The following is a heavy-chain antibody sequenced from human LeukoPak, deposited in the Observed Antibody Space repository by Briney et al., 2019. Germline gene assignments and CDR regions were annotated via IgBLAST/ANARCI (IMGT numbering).Heavy chain of an antibody. D-gene: IGHD3-22*01. V-gene: IGHV3-33*06. CDR3: AKDVAPYYYDSSGYPYYFDY. CDR1: GFTFSSYG. J-gene: IGHJ4*02. CDR2: IWYDGSNK. Sequence: GGSLRLXCAASGFTFSSYGMHWVRLAPGKGLEWVAVIWYDGSNKYYADSVRGRFTISRDNSKNTLYLQMNSLRAEDTAVYYCAKDVAPYYYDSSGYPYYFDYWGQGTLVTVSS.